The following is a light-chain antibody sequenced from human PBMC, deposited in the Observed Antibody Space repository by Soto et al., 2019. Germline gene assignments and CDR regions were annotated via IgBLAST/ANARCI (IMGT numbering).Light chain of an antibody. Sequence: QSVLTQPPSASGSPGQSVTISCTGTSSDVGGYDYVSWYQQHPGNAPKLMIYEVSKRPSGVPDRFSGSKSGNTASLTVSGLQAEDEADYYCSSYAGSNILVFGGGTKVTVL. J-gene: IGLJ2*01. CDR1: SSDVGGYDY. CDR2: EVS. CDR3: SSYAGSNILV. V-gene: IGLV2-8*01.